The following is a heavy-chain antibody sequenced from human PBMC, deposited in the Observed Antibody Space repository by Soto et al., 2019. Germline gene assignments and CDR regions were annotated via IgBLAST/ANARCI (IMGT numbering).Heavy chain of an antibody. J-gene: IGHJ4*02. D-gene: IGHD3-22*01. V-gene: IGHV3-23*01. CDR1: GFTSSSYA. CDR2: ISGSGGST. CDR3: AKDLITMIVVPGPNDY. Sequence: GGSLRLSCAASGFTSSSYAMSWVRQAPGKGLEWVSAISGSGGSTYYADSVKGRFTISRDNSKNTLYLQMNSLRAEDTAVYYCAKDLITMIVVPGPNDYWGQGTLVTVSS.